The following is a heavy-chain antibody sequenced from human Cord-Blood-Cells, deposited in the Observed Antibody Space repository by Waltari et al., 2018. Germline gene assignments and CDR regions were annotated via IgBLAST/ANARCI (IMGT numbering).Heavy chain of an antibody. Sequence: QVQLQESGPGLVKPSETLSLTCTVSGGSISSYYWSWTRQPAGKGLEWIGRIYTSGSTNYNPPLKCRVTMPVDTSKNQFSLKLGAVTAADTAVYYCAREPSSSSWYWYFDLWGRGTLVTVSS. CDR3: AREPSSSSWYWYFDL. CDR2: IYTSGST. D-gene: IGHD6-13*01. V-gene: IGHV4-4*07. CDR1: GGSISSYY. J-gene: IGHJ2*01.